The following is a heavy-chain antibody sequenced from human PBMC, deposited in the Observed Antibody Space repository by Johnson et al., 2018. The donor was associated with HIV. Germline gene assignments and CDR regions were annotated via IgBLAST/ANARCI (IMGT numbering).Heavy chain of an antibody. Sequence: EVQLVESGGGLVQPGGSLRLSCAASGFTFRSYWMSWVRQAPGKGLEWVANINQDGSERYYVDSVKGRFTISRDNAKNSLFLQMNSFRADDPAVYYCARERGSEQLPLLLGWCAVIWGQGTMVTVSS. J-gene: IGHJ3*02. CDR3: ARERGSEQLPLLLGWCAVI. V-gene: IGHV3-7*05. CDR2: INQDGSER. D-gene: IGHD2-8*01. CDR1: GFTFRSYW.